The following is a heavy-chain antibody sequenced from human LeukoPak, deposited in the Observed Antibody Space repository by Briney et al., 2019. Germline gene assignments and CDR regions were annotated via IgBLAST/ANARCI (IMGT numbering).Heavy chain of an antibody. CDR1: GFTFSIYA. CDR2: ISGSGGST. CDR3: AKDFPGGYYSEDAFDI. V-gene: IGHV3-23*01. J-gene: IGHJ3*02. Sequence: GGSLRLSCAASGFTFSIYAMSWVRQAPGKGLEWVSAISGSGGSTYYADSVKGRFTISRDNSKNTLYLQMNSLRAEDTAVYYCAKDFPGGYYSEDAFDIWGQGTMVTVSS. D-gene: IGHD1-26*01.